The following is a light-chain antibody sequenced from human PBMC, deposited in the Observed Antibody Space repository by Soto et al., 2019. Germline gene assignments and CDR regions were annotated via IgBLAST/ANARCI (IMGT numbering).Light chain of an antibody. Sequence: EIVLTQSPGPLSLSPGERATLSCRASQSVSSNYLAWYQQKPGQAPRLLIYGASIRATGIPDRFSGSGSGTDFTLTISRLEPEDFAVYYCQQYANSPQTFGQGTKVEIK. CDR2: GAS. CDR1: QSVSSNY. CDR3: QQYANSPQT. J-gene: IGKJ1*01. V-gene: IGKV3-20*01.